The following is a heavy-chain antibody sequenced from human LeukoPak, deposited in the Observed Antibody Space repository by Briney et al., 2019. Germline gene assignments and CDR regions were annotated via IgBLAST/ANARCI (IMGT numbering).Heavy chain of an antibody. D-gene: IGHD4-23*01. CDR1: EFILSRYA. CDR3: ARGGGGNSDFVTLYTGASLSFDY. J-gene: IGHJ4*02. CDR2: LGISGDYS. V-gene: IGHV3-23*01. Sequence: GGSLRLSCVAYEFILSRYAVSWVRQAPGKGLQWVSSLGISGDYSWYAGSVKGRFTISRDVSKNTLYLQMNSLGVEDTAVYYCARGGGGNSDFVTLYTGASLSFDYWGQGALVTVSS.